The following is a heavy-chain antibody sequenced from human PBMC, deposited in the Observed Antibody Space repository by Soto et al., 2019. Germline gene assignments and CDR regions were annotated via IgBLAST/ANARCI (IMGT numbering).Heavy chain of an antibody. D-gene: IGHD6-13*01. CDR1: GGSFSGYY. J-gene: IGHJ4*02. CDR2: INHGGST. Sequence: VQLQQWGAGLLKPSETLSLTCAVYGGSFSGYYWSWIRQPPGKGLEWIGEINHGGSTNYNPSLRSRVTNSVDTSKNQFSLKVSSVTAADTAVYYCAIGKWRRYPGKAAAGRECFDHWCPETLVTLSS. CDR3: AIGKWRRYPGKAAAGRECFDH. V-gene: IGHV4-34*01.